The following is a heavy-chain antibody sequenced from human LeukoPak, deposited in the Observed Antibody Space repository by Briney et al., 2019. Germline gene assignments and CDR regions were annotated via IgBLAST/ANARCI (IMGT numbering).Heavy chain of an antibody. J-gene: IGHJ4*02. Sequence: GASVKVSCKASGFTFTAYYIHWVRQAPGQGLEWMGWINPKSGGTTYGQRFQGRVTMTRDTSISTAYMELNGLTSDDTAVYYCAREIYGSKKWDDCWGQGTLVTVSS. CDR2: INPKSGGT. V-gene: IGHV1-2*02. D-gene: IGHD3-22*01. CDR1: GFTFTAYY. CDR3: AREIYGSKKWDDC.